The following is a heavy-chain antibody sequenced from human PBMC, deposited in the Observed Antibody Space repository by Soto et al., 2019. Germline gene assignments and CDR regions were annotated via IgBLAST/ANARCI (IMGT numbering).Heavy chain of an antibody. CDR3: ARLCITMSRPGWFDP. CDR2: IYYSGST. D-gene: IGHD3-10*02. V-gene: IGHV4-39*01. J-gene: IGHJ5*02. Sequence: SETLSLTCTVSGGSISSSSYYWGWIRQPPGKGLEWIGSIYYSGSTYYNPSLKSRVTISVDTSKNQFSLKLSSVTAADTAVYYCARLCITMSRPGWFDPWGQGTLVTVSS. CDR1: GGSISSSSYY.